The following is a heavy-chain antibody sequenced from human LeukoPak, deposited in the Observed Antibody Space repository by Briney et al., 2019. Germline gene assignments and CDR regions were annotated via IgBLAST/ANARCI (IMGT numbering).Heavy chain of an antibody. D-gene: IGHD3-22*01. CDR1: GGSISIYY. CDR2: IYYSGST. J-gene: IGHJ6*03. Sequence: SETLSLTCTVSGGSISIYYWSWIRQPPGKGLEWIGYIYYSGSTNYNPSLKSRVTISVDTSKNQFSLKLSSVTAADTAVYYCASRVDSSGYSYYYYYMDVWGKGTTVTVSS. V-gene: IGHV4-59*01. CDR3: ASRVDSSGYSYYYYYMDV.